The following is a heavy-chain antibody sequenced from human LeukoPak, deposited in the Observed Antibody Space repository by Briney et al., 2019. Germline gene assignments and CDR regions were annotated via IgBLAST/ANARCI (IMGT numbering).Heavy chain of an antibody. Sequence: GGSLRLSCAASGFIFSSYCAHCVRQAPGEGLVWVSCINSDGSIKTYADSVKGRFTISRDNAKNTLYLQMHSLRAEDTAVYYCARDIRSPPPSSGFFDYWGQGTLVTVSS. J-gene: IGHJ4*02. D-gene: IGHD6-19*01. CDR3: ARDIRSPPPSSGFFDY. CDR2: INSDGSIK. CDR1: GFIFSSYC. V-gene: IGHV3-74*01.